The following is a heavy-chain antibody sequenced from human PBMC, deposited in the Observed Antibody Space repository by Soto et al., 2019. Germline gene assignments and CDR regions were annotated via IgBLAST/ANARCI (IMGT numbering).Heavy chain of an antibody. V-gene: IGHV3-21*01. CDR3: ARGSRWLSMGYYFDY. CDR2: ISTTSSHI. J-gene: IGHJ4*02. CDR1: DFSITSYS. D-gene: IGHD3-22*01. Sequence: GSLILSCAPSDFSITSYSMNWVRQAPGKGLEWVSSISTTSSHIYYADSVKGRFTISRDNAKNSLYLQMNSLRADDTAVYYCARGSRWLSMGYYFDYWGQETQVTVSS.